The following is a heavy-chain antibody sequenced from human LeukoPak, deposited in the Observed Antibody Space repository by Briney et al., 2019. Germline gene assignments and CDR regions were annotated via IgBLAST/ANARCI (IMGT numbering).Heavy chain of an antibody. CDR3: ARVAKQLYYFDY. V-gene: IGHV3-66*01. Sequence: PGGSLRLSCAASGFTVSSNYMSWVRQAPGKGLEWVSVTYSGGFTYCADSVKGRFTISRDNSKNTLYLQMNSLRAEDTAVYYCARVAKQLYYFDYRGQGTLVTVSS. CDR2: TYSGGFT. D-gene: IGHD1-1*01. CDR1: GFTVSSNY. J-gene: IGHJ4*02.